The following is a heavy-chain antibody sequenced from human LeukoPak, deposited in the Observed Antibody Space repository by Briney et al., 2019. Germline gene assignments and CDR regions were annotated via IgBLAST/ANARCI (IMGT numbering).Heavy chain of an antibody. CDR3: ARLTAMVFDP. CDR2: ISSSSSYI. V-gene: IGHV3-21*01. Sequence: GGSLRLSCTASGFTFGDYAMSWFRQARGKGLEWVSSISSSSSYIYYADSVKGRFTIPRDNAKNSLYLQMNNLRAEDTAVYYCARLTAMVFDPWGQGTLVTVSS. CDR1: GFTFGDYA. J-gene: IGHJ5*02. D-gene: IGHD5-18*01.